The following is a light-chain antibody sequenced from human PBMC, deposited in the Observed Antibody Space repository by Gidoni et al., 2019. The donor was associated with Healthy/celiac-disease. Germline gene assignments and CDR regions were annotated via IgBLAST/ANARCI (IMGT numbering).Light chain of an antibody. V-gene: IGKV3-20*01. Sequence: DIVLPQSPGTLSLSPGERATLSCSASQSVSSSYLAWYQQKPGQAPRLLIYGASSRATGIPDRFSGSGSGTDFTLTISRLEPEDFAVYYCQQYGSSPLTFGGGTKVEIK. J-gene: IGKJ4*01. CDR1: QSVSSSY. CDR3: QQYGSSPLT. CDR2: GAS.